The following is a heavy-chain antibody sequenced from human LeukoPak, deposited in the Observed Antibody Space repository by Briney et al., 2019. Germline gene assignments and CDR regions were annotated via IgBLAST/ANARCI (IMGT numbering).Heavy chain of an antibody. J-gene: IGHJ6*02. Sequence: ASVKVSCKVSGYTLTELSMHWVRQAPGKGLEWMGGFDPEDGETIYAQKFQGRVTMTEDTSTDTAYMELSSLRSEDTAVYYCATFLFSGYLYGMDVWGQGTTVTVSS. CDR2: FDPEDGET. D-gene: IGHD6-25*01. CDR1: GYTLTELS. CDR3: ATFLFSGYLYGMDV. V-gene: IGHV1-24*01.